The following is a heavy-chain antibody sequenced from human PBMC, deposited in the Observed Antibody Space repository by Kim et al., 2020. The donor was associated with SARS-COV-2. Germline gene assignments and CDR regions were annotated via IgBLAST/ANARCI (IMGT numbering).Heavy chain of an antibody. CDR3: AKDFTPQRGTTDAFDI. V-gene: IGHV3-23*03. D-gene: IGHD1-1*01. J-gene: IGHJ3*02. Sequence: GGSLRLSCAASGFTFSSYAMSWVRQAPGKGLEWVSVIYSGGSSTYYADSVKGRFTISRDNSKNTLYLQMNSLRAEDTAVYYCAKDFTPQRGTTDAFDIWGQGTMVTVSS. CDR2: IYSGGSST. CDR1: GFTFSSYA.